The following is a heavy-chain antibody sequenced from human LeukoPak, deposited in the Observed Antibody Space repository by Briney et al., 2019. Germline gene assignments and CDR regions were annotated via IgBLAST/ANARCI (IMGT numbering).Heavy chain of an antibody. CDR1: GYTFANYD. CDR3: ARAGYCGDGGCRGGSAFDV. CDR2: ISGYTGDT. D-gene: IGHD2-15*01. J-gene: IGHJ3*01. Sequence: ASVKVSCKTSGYTFANYDIYWVRQAPGQGLECMGWISGYTGDTKYAQILQGRFTVTTDTSTSTAYMELRSLTYDDTAVYYCARAGYCGDGGCRGGSAFDVWGQGTMVTVSS. V-gene: IGHV1-18*01.